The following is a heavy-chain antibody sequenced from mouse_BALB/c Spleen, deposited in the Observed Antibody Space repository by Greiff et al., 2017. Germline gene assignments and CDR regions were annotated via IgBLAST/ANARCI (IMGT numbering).Heavy chain of an antibody. D-gene: IGHD4-1*01. V-gene: IGHV5-9-3*01. Sequence: EVKVVESGGGLVKPGGSLKLSCAASGFTFSSYAMSWVRQTPEKRLEWVATMSSGGSYTYYPDSVKGRFTISRDNAKSTLYLQMSSLRSEDTAMYYCARHELNWDYFDYWGQGTTLTVSA. CDR3: ARHELNWDYFDY. CDR2: MSSGGSYT. CDR1: GFTFSSYA. J-gene: IGHJ2*01.